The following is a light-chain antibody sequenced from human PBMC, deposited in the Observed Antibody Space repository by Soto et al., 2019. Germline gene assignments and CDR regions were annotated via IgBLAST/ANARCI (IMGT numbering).Light chain of an antibody. Sequence: EIVLTQSPATLYLSPGERSTLSCRASQSVSRYLAWYQPKPGQAPRLLIYDASNRATGIPARFSGSGSGTVFTITISSLEPEDFAVYYCQQRSNWTPGFTFGGWTKVEIK. CDR1: QSVSRY. CDR2: DAS. J-gene: IGKJ4*01. CDR3: QQRSNWTPGFT. V-gene: IGKV3-11*01.